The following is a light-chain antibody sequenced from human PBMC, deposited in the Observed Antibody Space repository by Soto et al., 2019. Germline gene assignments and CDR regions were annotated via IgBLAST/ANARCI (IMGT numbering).Light chain of an antibody. Sequence: QSALTQPASVSESPGQSITISCSGTSSDVGSYDLVSWYRQYPGEAPKLMIYEVSKRPSGVSNRFSGSKSGDTASLTISGLQAEDEADYYCCSYAGSRTFIVFGGGTKLTVL. CDR2: EVS. V-gene: IGLV2-23*02. CDR1: SSDVGSYDL. J-gene: IGLJ2*01. CDR3: CSYAGSRTFIV.